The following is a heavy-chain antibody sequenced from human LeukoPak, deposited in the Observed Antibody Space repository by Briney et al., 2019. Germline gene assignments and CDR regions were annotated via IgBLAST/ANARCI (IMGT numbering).Heavy chain of an antibody. V-gene: IGHV4-34*01. Sequence: GSLRLSCAVSGLTFSSHSMNWIRQPPGKGLEWIGEINHSGSTNYNPSLKSRVTMSVDTSKNQFSLKLSSVTAADTAVYYCAREVPDYYYYYYMDVWGKGTTVTISS. D-gene: IGHD1-1*01. CDR3: AREVPDYYYYYYMDV. CDR2: INHSGST. J-gene: IGHJ6*03. CDR1: GLTFSSHS.